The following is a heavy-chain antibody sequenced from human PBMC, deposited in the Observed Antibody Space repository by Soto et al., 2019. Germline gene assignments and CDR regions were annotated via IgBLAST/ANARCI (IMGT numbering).Heavy chain of an antibody. CDR3: ARGLQFNTIFGVGGWFDP. Sequence: SETLSLTCTVSGGSISSYYWSWIRQPPGKGLEWIGYIYYSGSTNYNPSLKSRVTITVDTAKNQFSLKLSSVTAADTAVDDCARGLQFNTIFGVGGWFDPWGQGTLVTVSS. CDR2: IYYSGST. J-gene: IGHJ5*02. CDR1: GGSISSYY. V-gene: IGHV4-59*01. D-gene: IGHD3-3*01.